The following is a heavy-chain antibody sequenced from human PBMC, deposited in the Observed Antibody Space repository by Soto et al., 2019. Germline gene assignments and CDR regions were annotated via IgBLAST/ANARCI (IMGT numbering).Heavy chain of an antibody. CDR3: AKGRIGQWEPLDAFDI. CDR2: ISWNSGSI. Sequence: PGGSLRLSCAASGVTFDDYAMHWVRQAPGKGLEWVSGISWNSGSIGYADSVKGRFTISRDNAKNSLYLQMNSPRAEDTALYYCAKGRIGQWEPLDAFDIWGKGTMVTVSS. J-gene: IGHJ3*02. V-gene: IGHV3-9*01. D-gene: IGHD1-26*01. CDR1: GVTFDDYA.